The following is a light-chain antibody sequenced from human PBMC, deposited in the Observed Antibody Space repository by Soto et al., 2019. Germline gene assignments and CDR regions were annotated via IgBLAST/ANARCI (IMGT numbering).Light chain of an antibody. CDR1: SSDVGGYHY. V-gene: IGLV2-14*01. J-gene: IGLJ1*01. CDR2: EVA. Sequence: QSALTQPPSASGSPGQSVTLSCTGTSSDVGGYHYVSWYRQYPGKAPKLIIYEVANRPSGVSDRFSGSKSGNTASLTISGLQADDEADYYCYSYRGSSTRYVFGTGTKVTVL. CDR3: YSYRGSSTRYV.